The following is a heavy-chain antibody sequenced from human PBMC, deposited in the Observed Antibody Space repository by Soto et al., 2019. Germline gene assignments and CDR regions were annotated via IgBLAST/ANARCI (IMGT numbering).Heavy chain of an antibody. CDR3: ARVLRGRGIYYDSSGYKGRNYGMDV. Sequence: PSETLSLTCAVYGGSFSGYYWSWIRQPPGKGLEWIGEINHSGSTNYNPSLKSRVTISVDTSKNQFSLKLSSVTAADTAVYYCARVLRGRGIYYDSSGYKGRNYGMDVWGQGTTVTVS. D-gene: IGHD3-22*01. CDR2: INHSGST. J-gene: IGHJ6*02. V-gene: IGHV4-34*01. CDR1: GGSFSGYY.